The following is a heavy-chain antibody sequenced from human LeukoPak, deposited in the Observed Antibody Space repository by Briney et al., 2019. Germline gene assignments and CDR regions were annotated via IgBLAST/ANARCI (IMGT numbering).Heavy chain of an antibody. CDR3: ARDVGAKYSSALDY. CDR2: ISAYNGNT. CDR1: GYTFTSYG. Sequence: ASVKVSCKASGYTFTSYGISWVRRAPGQGLEWMGWISAYNGNTNYAQKLQGRVTMTTDTSTSTAYMELRSLRSDDTAVYYCARDVGAKYSSALDYWGQGTLVTVSS. D-gene: IGHD6-19*01. V-gene: IGHV1-18*01. J-gene: IGHJ4*02.